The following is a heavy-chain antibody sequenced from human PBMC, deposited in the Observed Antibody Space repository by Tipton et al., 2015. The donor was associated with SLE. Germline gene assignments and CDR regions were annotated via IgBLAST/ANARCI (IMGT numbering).Heavy chain of an antibody. J-gene: IGHJ4*02. CDR3: ARGPVSYFDY. V-gene: IGHV4-61*09. Sequence: TLSLTRTVSGGSTSSGSYYWSWFRQPAGKGMEWLGHIYTRGSTNYNPSLKSRVTISVDTSKNLFSLKLSSVTAADTAVYYCARGPVSYFDYWGQGTLVTVSS. CDR1: GGSTSSGSYY. D-gene: IGHD2/OR15-2a*01. CDR2: IYTRGST.